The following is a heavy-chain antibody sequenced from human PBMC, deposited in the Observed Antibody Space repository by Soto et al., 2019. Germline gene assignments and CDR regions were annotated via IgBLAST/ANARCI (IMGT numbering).Heavy chain of an antibody. CDR2: INHSGST. D-gene: IGHD5-12*01. CDR3: ARLYSGYESADY. V-gene: IGHV4-34*01. CDR1: GGSFRGYY. J-gene: IGHJ4*02. Sequence: SETLSLTCAVYGGSFRGYYWSWIRQPPGKGLEWIGEINHSGSTNYNPSLKSRVTISVDTSKNQFSLKLSSVTAADTAVYYCARLYSGYESADYWGQGTLVTVSS.